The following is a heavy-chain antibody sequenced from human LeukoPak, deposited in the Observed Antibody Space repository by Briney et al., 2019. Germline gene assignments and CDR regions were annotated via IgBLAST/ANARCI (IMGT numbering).Heavy chain of an antibody. CDR3: ARDAPTYYYDSSGYPVFDYFDY. D-gene: IGHD3-22*01. J-gene: IGHJ4*02. CDR1: GFTFSSYW. V-gene: IGHV3-7*01. CDR2: IKQDGSEK. Sequence: GGSLRLSCAASGFTFSSYWMSWVRRAPGKGLEWVANIKQDGSEKYYVDSVKGRFTISRDNAKNSLYLQMNSLRAEDTAVYYCARDAPTYYYDSSGYPVFDYFDYWGQGTLVTVSS.